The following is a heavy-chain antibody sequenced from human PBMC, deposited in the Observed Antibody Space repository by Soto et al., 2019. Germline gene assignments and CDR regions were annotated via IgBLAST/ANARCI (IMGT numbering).Heavy chain of an antibody. CDR2: LFWDDDK. V-gene: IGHV2-5*02. J-gene: IGHJ4*02. CDR1: GFSVSASGVG. CDR3: THSTRRAHCSGGNCYFFDY. D-gene: IGHD2-15*01. Sequence: QITLKEPGHTLVKPTQTLTLTCTCSGFSVSASGVGMGWIRQPPGKALEWLALLFWDDDKRYNPSLKSRLTITKDTSKNQVVLTMTNMDPVDTATYYCTHSTRRAHCSGGNCYFFDYWGQGTPVTVSS.